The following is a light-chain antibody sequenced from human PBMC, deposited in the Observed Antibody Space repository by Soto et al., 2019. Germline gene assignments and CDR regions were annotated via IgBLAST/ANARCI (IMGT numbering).Light chain of an antibody. CDR1: SGDVGGYNL. CDR3: GSYAGNSEV. Sequence: HSALTQPASVSRSPGQSITIPCTVTSGDVGGYNLVSWYQQHPGKAPKLMIYEVTERPSGVSNRFSGSKSGNTASLTISGLQRDDEADYYCGSYAGNSEVFGTGTKVTVL. CDR2: EVT. V-gene: IGLV2-23*02. J-gene: IGLJ1*01.